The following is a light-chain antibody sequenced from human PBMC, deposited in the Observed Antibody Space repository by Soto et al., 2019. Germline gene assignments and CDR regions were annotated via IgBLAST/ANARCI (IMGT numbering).Light chain of an antibody. CDR3: NSYAGSNNWV. CDR2: EVS. V-gene: IGLV2-8*01. CDR1: SSDVGGYNY. J-gene: IGLJ3*02. Sequence: QSALTQPASVSGSPGQSITISCTGTSSDVGGYNYVSWYQQHPGKAPKLMIYEVSKRPSGVPDRFSGSKSGNTPSLTVSGLQAEDEADYYCNSYAGSNNWVFGGGTKLTVL.